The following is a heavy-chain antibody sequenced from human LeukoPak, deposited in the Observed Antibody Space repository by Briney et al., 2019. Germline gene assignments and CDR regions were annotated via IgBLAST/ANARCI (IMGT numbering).Heavy chain of an antibody. CDR3: ASGETIVVVMESHLTAFDI. Sequence: KAGGSLRLSCAASGFTFSDYYMSWIRQAPGKGLEWVSYISSSGSTIYYADSVKGRFTISRDNAKNSLYLQMNSLRAEDTAVYYCASGETIVVVMESHLTAFDIWGQGTMVTVSS. J-gene: IGHJ3*02. D-gene: IGHD3-22*01. V-gene: IGHV3-11*01. CDR2: ISSSGSTI. CDR1: GFTFSDYY.